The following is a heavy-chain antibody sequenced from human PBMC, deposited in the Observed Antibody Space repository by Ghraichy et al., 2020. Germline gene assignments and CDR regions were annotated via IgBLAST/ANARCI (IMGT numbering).Heavy chain of an antibody. Sequence: GGSLRLSCSASGFILSDYNMNWVRQAPGKGLEWLSYISSSSRFTSYADSVKGRFTISRDNAKNSLELQMNSLRDEDTAVYYCARASRVVRFYYYDGMDVWGKGTTVTV. CDR1: GFILSDYN. CDR3: ARASRVVRFYYYDGMDV. J-gene: IGHJ6*04. CDR2: ISSSSRFT. V-gene: IGHV3-48*02. D-gene: IGHD4-23*01.